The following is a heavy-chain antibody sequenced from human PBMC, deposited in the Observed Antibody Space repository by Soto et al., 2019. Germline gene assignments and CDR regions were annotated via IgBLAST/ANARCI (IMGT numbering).Heavy chain of an antibody. Sequence: ASVKVSCKASGYTFTSYYMHRVRQAPGQGLEWMGIINPSGGSTSYAQKFQGRVTMTRDTSTSTVYMELSSLRSEDTAVYYCARLVLRFLEWLLTLFYYYYGMDVWGQGTTVTVSS. CDR3: ARLVLRFLEWLLTLFYYYYGMDV. CDR1: GYTFTSYY. D-gene: IGHD3-3*01. CDR2: INPSGGST. V-gene: IGHV1-46*01. J-gene: IGHJ6*02.